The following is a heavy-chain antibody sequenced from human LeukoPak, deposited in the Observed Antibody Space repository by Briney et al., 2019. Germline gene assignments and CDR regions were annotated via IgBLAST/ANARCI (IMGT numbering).Heavy chain of an antibody. CDR3: ARDRRRGWFDP. CDR2: INSDGSST. V-gene: IGHV3-74*01. CDR1: GFTFSSYW. Sequence: GGSLRLSCAASGFTFSSYWMRWVRQAPGKGLVWVSRINSDGSSTSYADSVKGRFTISRDNAKNTLYLQMNSLRAEDTAVYYCARDRRRGWFDPWGQGTLVTVSS. J-gene: IGHJ5*02.